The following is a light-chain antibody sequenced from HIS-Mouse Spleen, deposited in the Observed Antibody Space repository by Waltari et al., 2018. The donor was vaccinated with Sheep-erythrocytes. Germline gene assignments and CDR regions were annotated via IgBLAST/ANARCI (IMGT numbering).Light chain of an antibody. J-gene: IGLJ3*02. CDR3: AAWDDSLNGPV. Sequence: QSVLTQPPSASGTPGQRVTISCSGSSSNIGSNTVNWYQQLPGTAPKLPIYSNNQRPPGGPDRFSGAKSGTSASLAISGLQSEDEADYYCAAWDDSLNGPVFGGGTKLTVL. V-gene: IGLV1-44*01. CDR1: SSNIGSNT. CDR2: SNN.